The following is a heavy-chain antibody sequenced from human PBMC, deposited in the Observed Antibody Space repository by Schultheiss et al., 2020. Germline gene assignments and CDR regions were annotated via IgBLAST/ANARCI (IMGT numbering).Heavy chain of an antibody. CDR2: ISGSGGST. Sequence: GGSLRLSCTASGFTFGDYAMSWVRQAPGKGLEWVSAISGSGGSTYYADSVKGRFTISRDNAKNSLYLQMNSLKTEDTAVYYCTSLIFTAMVDYWGQGTLVTVSS. CDR1: GFTFGDYA. J-gene: IGHJ4*02. CDR3: TSLIFTAMVDY. V-gene: IGHV3-23*01. D-gene: IGHD5-18*01.